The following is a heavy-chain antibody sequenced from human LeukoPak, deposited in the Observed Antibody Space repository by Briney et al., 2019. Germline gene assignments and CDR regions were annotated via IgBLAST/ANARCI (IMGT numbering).Heavy chain of an antibody. D-gene: IGHD3-9*01. CDR1: GGSISSYY. CDR3: ARGGKLRYFDWSHDAFDI. Sequence: SETLSHTCTVSGGSISSYYWSWIRQPPGKGLEWIGYIYYSGSTNYNPSLKSRVTISVDTSKNQFSLKLSSVTAADTAVYYCARGGKLRYFDWSHDAFDIWGQGTLVTVSS. V-gene: IGHV4-59*01. J-gene: IGHJ3*02. CDR2: IYYSGST.